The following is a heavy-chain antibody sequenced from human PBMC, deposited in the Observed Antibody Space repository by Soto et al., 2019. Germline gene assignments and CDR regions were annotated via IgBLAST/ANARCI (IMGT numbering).Heavy chain of an antibody. CDR3: ARDNGYYDF. Sequence: QIQMVQSGAEVKQPGASVKISCKTSGYTFSSYSINWVRQAPAQGLEWMAWTSTTSGNTHYAERVQGRVTVTLDKSARTAFMEMWGLTSDDTAVYFCARDNGYYDFWGQGTLVTVAS. J-gene: IGHJ4*02. V-gene: IGHV1-18*01. CDR1: GYTFSSYS. CDR2: TSTTSGNT. D-gene: IGHD2-8*01.